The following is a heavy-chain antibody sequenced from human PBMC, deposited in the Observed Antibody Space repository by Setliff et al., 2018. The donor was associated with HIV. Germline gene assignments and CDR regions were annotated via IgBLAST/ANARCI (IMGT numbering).Heavy chain of an antibody. Sequence: SETLSLTCTVSGGSITSYYWNWIRQSPGKGLEWIGYIFDSGTTKYNPSVTSRATISVDASKNQFFLQLISVTAADTAIYYCATSHPLPIPPPGTKTFQDYSIDVWGRGTSVTVSS. D-gene: IGHD1-1*01. V-gene: IGHV4-4*09. CDR2: IFDSGTT. J-gene: IGHJ6*02. CDR1: GGSITSYY. CDR3: ATSHPLPIPPPGTKTFQDYSIDV.